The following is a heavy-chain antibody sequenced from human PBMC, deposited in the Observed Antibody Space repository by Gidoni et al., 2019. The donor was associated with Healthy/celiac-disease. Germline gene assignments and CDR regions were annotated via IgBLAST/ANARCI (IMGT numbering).Heavy chain of an antibody. Sequence: EVQQVETGGGWIQPGGARRLTCAASGLTVSSNYRSWVRQAPGNGLEWVSVIYSGGSTYYADSVKGRFTISRDNSKNTLYLQMNSLRAEDTAVYYCARALGDTAMAFDYWGQVTLVTVSS. CDR3: ARALGDTAMAFDY. V-gene: IGHV3-53*02. CDR1: GLTVSSNY. D-gene: IGHD5-18*01. J-gene: IGHJ4*02. CDR2: IYSGGST.